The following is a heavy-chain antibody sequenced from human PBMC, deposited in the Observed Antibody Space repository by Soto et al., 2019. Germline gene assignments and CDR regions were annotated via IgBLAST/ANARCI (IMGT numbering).Heavy chain of an antibody. Sequence: ASVKVSCKASGYTFTSYGISWVRQAPGQGLEWMGWISAYNGNTNYAQKLQGRVTMTTDTSTSTAYMELRSLSSEDTAVYYCERGGHRSSVNRGGVAPRQFDYWRQXTLVTVSS. D-gene: IGHD6-6*01. CDR3: ERGGHRSSVNRGGVAPRQFDY. CDR2: ISAYNGNT. CDR1: GYTFTSYG. V-gene: IGHV1-18*01. J-gene: IGHJ4*02.